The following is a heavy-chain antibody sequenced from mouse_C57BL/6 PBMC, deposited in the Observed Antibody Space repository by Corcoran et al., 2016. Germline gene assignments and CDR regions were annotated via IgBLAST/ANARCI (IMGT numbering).Heavy chain of an antibody. CDR1: GYTFTDYY. J-gene: IGHJ2*01. D-gene: IGHD1-1*01. Sequence: EVQLQQSGPELVKPGASVKISCKASGYTFTDYYMNWVKQSHGKSLEWIGDINPNNGGTSYNQKFKGKATLTVDKSSSTAYMELRSLTSEDSAVYYCARRYYGSRRGLYFDYWGQGTTLTVSS. CDR3: ARRYYGSRRGLYFDY. CDR2: INPNNGGT. V-gene: IGHV1-26*01.